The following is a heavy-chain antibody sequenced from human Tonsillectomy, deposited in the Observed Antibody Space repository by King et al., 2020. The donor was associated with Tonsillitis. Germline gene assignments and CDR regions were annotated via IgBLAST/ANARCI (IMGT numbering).Heavy chain of an antibody. V-gene: IGHV1-2*02. CDR1: EYTFTDYC. Sequence: VQLVQSGAEVKKPGASLKVSCKTSEYTFTDYCIHWVRQAPGQGLEWMGWVNPNSGGTNYAQKFQGRVTMTSDTSISTAYMELDWLTSDDMAVYYCSREALAFDYWGQGTLVTVSS. CDR2: VNPNSGGT. J-gene: IGHJ4*02. CDR3: SREALAFDY.